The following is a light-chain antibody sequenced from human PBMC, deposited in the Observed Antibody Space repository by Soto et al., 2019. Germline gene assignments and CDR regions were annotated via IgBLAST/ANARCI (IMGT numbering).Light chain of an antibody. V-gene: IGLV2-11*01. CDR3: CSYAGSYV. CDR2: DVS. CDR1: SSDFGGYNY. J-gene: IGLJ1*01. Sequence: QSALTQPRSVSGSPGQSVTISCTGTSSDFGGYNYVSWYQQHPGKAPKLMIYDVSKRPSGVPDRFSGSKSGNTASLTISGLQAEDEADYYCCSYAGSYVFGTGTKVTVL.